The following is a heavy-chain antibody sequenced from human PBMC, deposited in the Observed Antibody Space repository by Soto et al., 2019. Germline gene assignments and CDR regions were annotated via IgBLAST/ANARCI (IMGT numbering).Heavy chain of an antibody. Sequence: LSLTCTVSGGSISSCDYYWSWIRQPPGKGLEWIGYIYYSGSTYYNPSLKSRVTISVDTSKNQFSLKLSSVTAADTAVYYCARDIVVTNWFDPWGKGTLVTVSS. V-gene: IGHV4-30-4*01. CDR1: GGSISSCDYY. D-gene: IGHD2-15*01. J-gene: IGHJ5*02. CDR2: IYYSGST. CDR3: ARDIVVTNWFDP.